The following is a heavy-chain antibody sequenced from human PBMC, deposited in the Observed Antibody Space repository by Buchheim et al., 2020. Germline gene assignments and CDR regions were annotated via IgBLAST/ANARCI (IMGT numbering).Heavy chain of an antibody. CDR1: GGSISSGGYY. Sequence: QVQLQESGPGLVKPSQTLSLTCTASGGSISSGGYYWSWIRQHPGKGLEWIGYIYYSGSTYYNPSLKSRVTISVDTSKNQFSLKLSSVTAADTAVYYCARDRVRYFDWLLYPQQYGMDVWGQGTT. D-gene: IGHD3-9*01. J-gene: IGHJ6*02. V-gene: IGHV4-31*03. CDR3: ARDRVRYFDWLLYPQQYGMDV. CDR2: IYYSGST.